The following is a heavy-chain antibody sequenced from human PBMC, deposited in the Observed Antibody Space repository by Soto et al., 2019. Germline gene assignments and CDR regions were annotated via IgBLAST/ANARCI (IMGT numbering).Heavy chain of an antibody. V-gene: IGHV3-9*01. CDR1: GFTFDDYA. D-gene: IGHD4-17*01. CDR3: ARVTTWGFDY. CDR2: ISWNSGSI. J-gene: IGHJ4*02. Sequence: EVQLVESGGGLVQPGRSLRLSCAASGFTFDDYAMHWVRKAPGKGLEWVSGISWNSGSIGYADSVKGRFTISRDNAKNSLYLQMNSLRAEDTALYYCARVTTWGFDYWGQGTLVTVSS.